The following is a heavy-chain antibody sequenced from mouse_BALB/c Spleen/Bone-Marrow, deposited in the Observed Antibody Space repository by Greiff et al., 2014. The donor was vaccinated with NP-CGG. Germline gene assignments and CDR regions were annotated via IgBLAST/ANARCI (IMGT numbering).Heavy chain of an antibody. Sequence: QVQLQQSGPQLVRPGASVKISCKASGYSFTSYWMHWVKQRLGQGLEWIGMIDPSDSGTRLNQKFKDKATLTVDKSSSTAYMQLSSPTSEDSAVYYCARSRLRRTFYAMDYWGQGTSVTVSS. CDR2: IDPSDSGT. D-gene: IGHD2-4*01. V-gene: IGHV1S126*01. J-gene: IGHJ4*01. CDR1: GYSFTSYW. CDR3: ARSRLRRTFYAMDY.